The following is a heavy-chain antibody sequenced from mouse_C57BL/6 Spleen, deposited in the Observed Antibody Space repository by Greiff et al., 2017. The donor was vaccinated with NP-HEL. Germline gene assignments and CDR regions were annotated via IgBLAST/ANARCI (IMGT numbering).Heavy chain of an antibody. CDR3: ARRDYYGRGGYFDV. D-gene: IGHD1-1*01. J-gene: IGHJ1*03. V-gene: IGHV1-69*01. CDR1: GYTFTSYW. Sequence: QVQLKQPGAELVMPGASVKLSCKASGYTFTSYWMHWVKQRPGQGLEWIGEIDPSDSYTNYNQKFKGKSTLTVDKSSSTAYMQLSSLTSEDSAVYYCARRDYYGRGGYFDVWGTGTTVTVSS. CDR2: IDPSDSYT.